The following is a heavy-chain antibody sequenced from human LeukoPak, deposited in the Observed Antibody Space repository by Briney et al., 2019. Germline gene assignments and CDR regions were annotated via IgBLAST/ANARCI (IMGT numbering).Heavy chain of an antibody. CDR3: ARRAGAYSHPYDY. CDR1: GFTSSSYG. V-gene: IGHV3-23*01. J-gene: IGHJ4*02. D-gene: IGHD4/OR15-4a*01. Sequence: GGPLRLSCGASGFTSSSYGMSWGRQAPGKGLEWVSTISGSGGSTYYADSVKGRFTISRDNSRDTLYLQMNSLRAEDTAVYYCARRAGAYSHPYDYWGQGTLVTVSS. CDR2: ISGSGGST.